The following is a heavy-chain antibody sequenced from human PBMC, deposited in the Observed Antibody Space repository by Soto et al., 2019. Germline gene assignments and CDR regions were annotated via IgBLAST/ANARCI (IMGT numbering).Heavy chain of an antibody. V-gene: IGHV3-74*01. J-gene: IGHJ4*02. CDR2: INSDGSST. D-gene: IGHD5-12*01. Sequence: EVQLVESGGGLIQPGGSLRLSCAASGFTYSSYWMHWVRQAPGKGLVWVSRINSDGSSTTYADSVKGRFTISRDNAKNTLYLQMNSLRAGDTAIYYCARGERATIWPFGCWGQGTLDTFFS. CDR3: ARGERATIWPFGC. CDR1: GFTYSSYW.